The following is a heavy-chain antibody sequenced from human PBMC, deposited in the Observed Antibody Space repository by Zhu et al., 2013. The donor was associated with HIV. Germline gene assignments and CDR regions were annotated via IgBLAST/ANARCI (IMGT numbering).Heavy chain of an antibody. CDR2: MNPNSGNA. CDR1: GYMFTSYD. D-gene: IGHD3-10*01. CDR3: ARGSVSRGDY. V-gene: IGHV1-8*01. Sequence: QVQLVQSGAEVKKPGASVKVSCQASGYMFTSYDINWVRQATGQGLEWMGWMNPNSGNAGYAQKFQGRVTMTSNTSINTAYMELSSLRFDDTAVYYCARGSVSRGDYWGQGNPDHRLL. J-gene: IGHJ4*02.